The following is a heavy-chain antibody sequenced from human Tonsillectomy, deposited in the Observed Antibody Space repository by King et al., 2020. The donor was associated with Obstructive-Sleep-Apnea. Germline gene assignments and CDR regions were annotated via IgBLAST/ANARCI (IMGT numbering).Heavy chain of an antibody. CDR1: GGSFSGYY. V-gene: IGHV4-34*01. CDR3: AILSLYYDILTGRGLYYYYGMDV. J-gene: IGHJ6*02. D-gene: IGHD3-9*01. CDR2: INHSGST. Sequence: VQLQQWGAGLLKPSETLSLTCAVYGGSFSGYYWSWIRQPPGKGLEWIGEINHSGSTNYNPSLKSRVTISVDTSKNQFSLKLGSVTAADTAVYYCAILSLYYDILTGRGLYYYYGMDVWGQGTTVTVSS.